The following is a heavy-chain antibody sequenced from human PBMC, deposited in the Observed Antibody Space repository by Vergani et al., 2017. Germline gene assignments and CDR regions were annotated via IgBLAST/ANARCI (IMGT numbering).Heavy chain of an antibody. D-gene: IGHD6-19*01. CDR2: ISGSGGST. CDR3: AKVGRSEVAGTFGAFDI. V-gene: IGHV3-23*04. J-gene: IGHJ3*02. CDR1: GFTFSSYA. Sequence: EVEVVESGGGLVQPGGSLRLSCAASGFTFSSYAMSWVRQAPGKGLEWVSAISGSGGSTYYADSVKGRFTISRDNSKNTLFLHMNSLRPEDTAVYYCAKVGRSEVAGTFGAFDIWGQGTMVTVSS.